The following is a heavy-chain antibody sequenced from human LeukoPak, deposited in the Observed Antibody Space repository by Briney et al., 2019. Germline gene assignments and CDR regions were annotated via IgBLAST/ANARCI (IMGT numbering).Heavy chain of an antibody. J-gene: IGHJ6*03. Sequence: GGSLRLSCAASGFTFSSYGMSWVRQAPGRGLEWVSAISGSGGSTYYADSVKGRFTISRDNSENTLYLQMNSLRAEDTALYYCAKDGVAARYYYYYYMDVWGKGTTVTVSS. CDR2: ISGSGGST. D-gene: IGHD6-6*01. V-gene: IGHV3-23*01. CDR3: AKDGVAARYYYYYYMDV. CDR1: GFTFSSYG.